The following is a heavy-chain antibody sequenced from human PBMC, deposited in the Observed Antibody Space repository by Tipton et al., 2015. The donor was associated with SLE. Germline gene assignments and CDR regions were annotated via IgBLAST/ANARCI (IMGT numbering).Heavy chain of an antibody. CDR2: IYTSGST. CDR1: GSSISNYY. CDR3: ARMRGYYHMDV. V-gene: IGHV4-4*07. Sequence: TLSLTCTVSGSSISNYYWTWIRQPAGKGLQWIGRIYTSGSTNYNPSLKSRVTISVDTSRNQFSLRLNFVTAADTAVYYCARMRGYYHMDVWGKGTSVTVSS. J-gene: IGHJ6*03.